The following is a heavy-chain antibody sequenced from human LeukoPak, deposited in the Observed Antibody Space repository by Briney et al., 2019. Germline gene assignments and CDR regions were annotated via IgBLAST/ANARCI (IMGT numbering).Heavy chain of an antibody. CDR2: IKKDGSDK. D-gene: IGHD3-10*01. J-gene: IGHJ5*02. CDR3: LQYNSGNT. CDR1: GFTFSDCW. V-gene: IGHV3-7*01. Sequence: GSLRLSCAASGFTFSDCWMTWVRQAPGKGLEWVANIKKDGSDKYYVDSVKGRFTVSRDNAKNSLYLQMNSLRGEDTAVYYCLQYNSGNTWGQGTLVTVSS.